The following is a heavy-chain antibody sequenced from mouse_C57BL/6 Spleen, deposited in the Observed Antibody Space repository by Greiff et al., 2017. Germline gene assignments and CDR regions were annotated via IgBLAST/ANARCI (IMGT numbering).Heavy chain of an antibody. CDR2: IRNKANNHAT. D-gene: IGHD2-4*01. CDR1: GFTFSDAW. CDR3: TRDYDYDCAMDY. V-gene: IGHV6-6*01. Sequence: EVQLQESGGGLVQPGGSMKLSCAASGFTFSDAWMDWVRQSPEKGLEWVAEIRNKANNHATYYAESVKGRFTISRDDSKSSVYLQMNSLRAEDTGIYYCTRDYDYDCAMDYWGQGTSVTVSS. J-gene: IGHJ4*01.